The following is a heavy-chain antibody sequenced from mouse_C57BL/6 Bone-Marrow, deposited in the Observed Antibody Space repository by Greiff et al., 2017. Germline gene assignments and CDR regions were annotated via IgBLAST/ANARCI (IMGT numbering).Heavy chain of an antibody. Sequence: QVQLQQPGAELVKPGVSVKMSCKASGYTFTSYWITWVKQRPGQGLEWIGDIYPGSGSTNYNEKFKSKATLTVDTSSSTAYMQLSSLTSEDSAVYYCARYSNYVAWFAYWGQGTLVTVSA. J-gene: IGHJ3*01. CDR3: ARYSNYVAWFAY. V-gene: IGHV1-55*01. D-gene: IGHD2-5*01. CDR1: GYTFTSYW. CDR2: IYPGSGST.